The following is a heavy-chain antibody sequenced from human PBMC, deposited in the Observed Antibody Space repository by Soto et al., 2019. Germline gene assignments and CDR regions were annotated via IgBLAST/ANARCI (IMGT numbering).Heavy chain of an antibody. CDR3: ARAVGPFAY. D-gene: IGHD1-26*01. Sequence: PGGSLRLSCEASGFTFSGYAMSWVRQGPGMRLEWVSGISGTTNVTYYADSVKGRFTISRDNSKNTLYLQMNSLRAEDTAVYYCARAVGPFAYWSQGSLVTVS. V-gene: IGHV3-23*01. J-gene: IGHJ4*02. CDR2: ISGTTNVT. CDR1: GFTFSGYA.